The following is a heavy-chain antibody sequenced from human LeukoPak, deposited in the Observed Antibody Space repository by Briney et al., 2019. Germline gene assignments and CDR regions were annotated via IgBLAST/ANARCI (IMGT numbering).Heavy chain of an antibody. CDR1: GFTFSSYW. V-gene: IGHV3-74*03. Sequence: GGSLRLSCAGSGFTFSSYWMHWVRQAPGKGLVWVARFKDDGTSTTYADSVKGRFTISRDNAKNILYLQMNSLRAEDTAMYYCAKSDWFDPWGQGTLVTVSS. J-gene: IGHJ5*02. CDR2: FKDDGTST. CDR3: AKSDWFDP.